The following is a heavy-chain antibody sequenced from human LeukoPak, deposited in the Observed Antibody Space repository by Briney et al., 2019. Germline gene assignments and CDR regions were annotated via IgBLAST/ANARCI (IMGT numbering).Heavy chain of an antibody. CDR3: ATSYDMGWLIGY. V-gene: IGHV3-7*03. Sequence: GGSLRLSCAASGFTFGDTWMNWVRQVPGQGLEWVANIKQDGSEKFYVASVKVRFTISRDNVKSSLYRQMNSLRAEDTALYYCATSYDMGWLIGYWGQGSLVTVSS. J-gene: IGHJ4*02. CDR1: GFTFGDTW. CDR2: IKQDGSEK. D-gene: IGHD3/OR15-3a*01.